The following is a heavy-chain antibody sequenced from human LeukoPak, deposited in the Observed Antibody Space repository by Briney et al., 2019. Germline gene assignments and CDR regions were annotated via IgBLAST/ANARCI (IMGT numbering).Heavy chain of an antibody. J-gene: IGHJ4*02. Sequence: GGSLRLSCAASGFTFSNAWMSWVRQAPGKGLEWVGRIKSKTDGGTTDYAAPVKGRFTISRDDSKNTLYLQMNSLKTEDTAVYYCAKDHPGDSSSWSKLSFDYWGQGTLVTVSS. CDR1: GFTFSNAW. V-gene: IGHV3-15*01. D-gene: IGHD6-13*01. CDR2: IKSKTDGGTT. CDR3: AKDHPGDSSSWSKLSFDY.